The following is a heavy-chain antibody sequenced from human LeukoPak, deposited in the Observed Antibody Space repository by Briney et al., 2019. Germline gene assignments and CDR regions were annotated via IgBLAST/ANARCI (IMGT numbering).Heavy chain of an antibody. CDR2: INHSGST. J-gene: IGHJ4*02. D-gene: IGHD6-13*01. V-gene: IGHV4-34*01. Sequence: SETLSLTCAVYGGSFSGYYWSWIRQPPGKGLEWIGEINHSGSTNYNPSLKSRVTMSVDASKNQFSLNLNSVTAADTAMYYCARAYSIAAVFDYWGQGTLVTVSS. CDR3: ARAYSIAAVFDY. CDR1: GGSFSGYY.